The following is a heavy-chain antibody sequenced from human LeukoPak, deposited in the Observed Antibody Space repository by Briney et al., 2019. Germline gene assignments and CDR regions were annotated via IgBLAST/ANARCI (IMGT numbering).Heavy chain of an antibody. D-gene: IGHD3-10*01. V-gene: IGHV3-15*07. CDR1: GFTFSSYA. CDR3: MLGSGSYDSADFDY. J-gene: IGHJ4*02. CDR2: IKSKTNGGTT. Sequence: GGSLRLSCAASGFTFSSYAMNWVRQAPGKGLEWVGRIKSKTNGGTTEYAAPVKGRFTILRDDSKNTLYLQMNSLKTEDTAIYYCMLGSGSYDSADFDYWGQGILVTVSS.